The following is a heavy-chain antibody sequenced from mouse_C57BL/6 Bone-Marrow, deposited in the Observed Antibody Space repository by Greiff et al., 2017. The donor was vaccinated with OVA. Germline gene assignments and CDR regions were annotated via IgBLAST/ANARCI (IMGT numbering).Heavy chain of an antibody. V-gene: IGHV1-39*01. CDR3: AFYYDSNYRYFDV. CDR2: INPNYGTI. CDR1: GYSFTDYN. D-gene: IGHD1-1*01. J-gene: IGHJ1*03. Sequence: EVQLQQSGPELVKPGASVKISCKASGYSFTDYNMNWVKQSNGKSLEWIGVINPNYGTISYNQKFKGTATLTVDQSSSTAYMQLNSLTSEDSAVYYCAFYYDSNYRYFDVWGTGTTVTVSS.